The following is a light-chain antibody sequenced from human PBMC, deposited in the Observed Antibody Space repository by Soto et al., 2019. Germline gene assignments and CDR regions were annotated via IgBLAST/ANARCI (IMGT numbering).Light chain of an antibody. CDR3: ATWDDNVKGPV. CDR2: TNS. J-gene: IGLJ2*01. Sequence: QSVLTQPPSASGPPGQRVTISCSGRASKIGSNFVSWYQVVPGTAPKLLIYTNSHRPSGVPDRFSGSRSGTSASLDISGLQSDDDADYFCATWDDNVKGPVFGGGTKLTVL. CDR1: ASKIGSNF. V-gene: IGLV1-44*01.